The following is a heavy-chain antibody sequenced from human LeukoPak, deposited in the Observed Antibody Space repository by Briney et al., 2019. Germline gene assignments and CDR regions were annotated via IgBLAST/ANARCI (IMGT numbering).Heavy chain of an antibody. CDR3: ARDRTTVVTPGENYYFDY. Sequence: ASVKVSCKDSGGTFSSYAISWVRQAPGQGLEWMGGIIPIFGTANYAQKFQGRVTITADESTSTAYMELSSLRSEDTAVYYCARDRTTVVTPGENYYFDYWGQGTLVTVSS. CDR2: IIPIFGTA. J-gene: IGHJ4*02. V-gene: IGHV1-69*13. D-gene: IGHD4-23*01. CDR1: GGTFSSYA.